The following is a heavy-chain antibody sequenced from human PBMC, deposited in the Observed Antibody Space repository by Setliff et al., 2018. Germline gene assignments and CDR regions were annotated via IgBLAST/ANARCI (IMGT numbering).Heavy chain of an antibody. V-gene: IGHV4-59*11. D-gene: IGHD2-15*01. CDR2: IHYSGTT. CDR3: ARENGYCSGGACYFMFDY. J-gene: IGHJ4*02. Sequence: PSETLSLTCTVSGGSSSSHYWSWIRQPPGKGLEWIGYIHYSGTTNYNPSLKSRVTLSLDTAKNPFSLELRAVTAADTALYYCARENGYCSGGACYFMFDYWGQETLVTVSS. CDR1: GGSSSSHY.